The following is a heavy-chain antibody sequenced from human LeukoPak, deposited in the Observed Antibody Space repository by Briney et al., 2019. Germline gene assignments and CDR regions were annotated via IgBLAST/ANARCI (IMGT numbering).Heavy chain of an antibody. CDR2: ISSSGSSV. CDR3: AIFSAAGN. Sequence: PGGSLRLSCAASGFTFSSYEMNWVRQAPGKGGEWVSYISSSGSSVYYADSVKGRFTISRDNTKNSLYLQMNSLRAEDTAVYYCAIFSAAGNWGQGTLVTVSS. D-gene: IGHD6-13*01. CDR1: GFTFSSYE. J-gene: IGHJ4*02. V-gene: IGHV3-48*03.